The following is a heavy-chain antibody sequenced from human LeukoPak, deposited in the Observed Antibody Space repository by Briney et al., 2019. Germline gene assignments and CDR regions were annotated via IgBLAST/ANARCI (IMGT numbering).Heavy chain of an antibody. D-gene: IGHD1-1*01. V-gene: IGHV4-39*07. Sequence: PSETLSLTCTVSGGSISSRSYYWGWIRQPPGRGLEWIGTIYYSGSTYYNPSLKSRVTISVDTSKNQFSLKLSSVTAADTAVYYCARRQRRGYFDYWGQGTLVTVSS. CDR3: ARRQRRGYFDY. CDR1: GGSISSRSYY. J-gene: IGHJ4*02. CDR2: IYYSGST.